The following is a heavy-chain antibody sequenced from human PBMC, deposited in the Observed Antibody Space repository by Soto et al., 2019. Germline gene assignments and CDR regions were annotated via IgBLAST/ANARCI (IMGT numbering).Heavy chain of an antibody. V-gene: IGHV3-30-3*01. D-gene: IGHD6-13*01. CDR1: GFTFSSYA. CDR2: ISYDGSNK. J-gene: IGHJ6*02. Sequence: PGGSLRLSCAASGFTFSSYAMHWVRQAPGKGLEWVAVISYDGSNKYYADSVKGRFTISRDNSKNTLYLQMNSLRAEDTAVYYCARDHSSSWQRNQGPMDVRGQGTTVTVSS. CDR3: ARDHSSSWQRNQGPMDV.